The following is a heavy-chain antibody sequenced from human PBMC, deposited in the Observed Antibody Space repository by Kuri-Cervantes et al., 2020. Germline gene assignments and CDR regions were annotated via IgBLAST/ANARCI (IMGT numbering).Heavy chain of an antibody. CDR1: GFTFSSYA. D-gene: IGHD3-16*02. J-gene: IGHJ6*02. Sequence: GESLKISCAASGFTFSSYAMSWVRQAPGKGLEWVSYISSSSSTIYYADSVKGRFTISRDNAKNSLYLQMNSLRDEDTAVYYCARVDDYVWGSYQGYYGMGVWGQGTTVTVSS. V-gene: IGHV3-48*02. CDR2: ISSSSSTI. CDR3: ARVDDYVWGSYQGYYGMGV.